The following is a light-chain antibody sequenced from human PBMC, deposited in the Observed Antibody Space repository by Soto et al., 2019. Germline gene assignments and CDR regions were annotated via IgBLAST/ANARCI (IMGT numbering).Light chain of an antibody. CDR2: DAS. CDR3: QQRRGT. CDR1: QSVSSY. J-gene: IGKJ1*01. Sequence: EIVLTQSPATLSLSPGERATLSCRASQSVSSYLAWYQQKPGQAPRLLIYDASNRATGIPARFSGSGSGTDLTLTISSLEPEDFAVYYCQQRRGTFGQGTKV. V-gene: IGKV3-11*01.